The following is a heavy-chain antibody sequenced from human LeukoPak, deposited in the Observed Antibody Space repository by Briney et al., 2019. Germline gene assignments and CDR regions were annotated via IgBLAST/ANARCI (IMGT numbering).Heavy chain of an antibody. J-gene: IGHJ4*02. CDR3: ARDALVYDSSGYYYVRLGY. D-gene: IGHD3-22*01. CDR2: IIPIFGTA. Sequence: SVKVSCKASGGTFSSYAISWVRQAPGQGLEWMVGIIPIFGTANYAQKFQGRVTITADESTSTAYMELSSLRSEDTAVYYCARDALVYDSSGYYYVRLGYWGQGTLVTVSS. CDR1: GGTFSSYA. V-gene: IGHV1-69*13.